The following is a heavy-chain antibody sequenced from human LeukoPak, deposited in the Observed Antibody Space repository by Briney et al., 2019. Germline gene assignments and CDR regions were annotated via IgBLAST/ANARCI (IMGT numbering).Heavy chain of an antibody. CDR3: ARRDYDYVWGSYRYTAFDY. CDR2: MNPNSGNT. Sequence: APVKVSCKASGYTFTSYDINWVRQATGQGLEWMGWMNPNSGNTGYAQKFQGRVTMTRNTSISTAYMELSSLRSEDTAVYYCARRDYDYVWGSYRYTAFDYWGQGTLVTVSS. CDR1: GYTFTSYD. D-gene: IGHD3-16*02. J-gene: IGHJ4*02. V-gene: IGHV1-8*01.